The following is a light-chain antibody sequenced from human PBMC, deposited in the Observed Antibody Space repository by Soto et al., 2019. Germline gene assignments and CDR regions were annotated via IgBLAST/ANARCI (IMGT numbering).Light chain of an antibody. CDR3: CSYTSSSLYV. CDR2: EVS. J-gene: IGLJ1*01. V-gene: IGLV2-14*01. CDR1: SSDIGAYNY. Sequence: QSVLTQSASVSGSPGQSITISCTGTSSDIGAYNYVSWYQQHPGKAPKVIIYEVSYRPSGVSDRFSGSKSGNTASLTISGLQAGDEADYYCCSYTSSSLYVFGTGTKLTVL.